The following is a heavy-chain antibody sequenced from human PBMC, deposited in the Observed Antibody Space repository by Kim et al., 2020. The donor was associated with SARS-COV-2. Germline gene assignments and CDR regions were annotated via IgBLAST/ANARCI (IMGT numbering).Heavy chain of an antibody. D-gene: IGHD6-19*01. V-gene: IGHV6-1*01. CDR3: ARDYEEQWLALNSFDY. J-gene: IGHJ4*02. Sequence: SVKSRITINPDTSKNQFSLQLNSVTPEDTAVYYCARDYEEQWLALNSFDYWGQGTLVTVSS.